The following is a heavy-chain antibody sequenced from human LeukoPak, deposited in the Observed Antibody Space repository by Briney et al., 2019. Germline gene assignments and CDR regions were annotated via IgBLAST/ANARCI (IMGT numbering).Heavy chain of an antibody. Sequence: SVKVSCKASGGTFSSYAISWVRQAPGQGLEWMGGIIPIFGTANYAQKFQGRVTITADESTSTAYMELSSLRSEDTAVYYCAREFSQQXVGDYYYYGMDVWGQGTTVTVSS. CDR1: GGTFSSYA. CDR2: IIPIFGTA. CDR3: AREFSQQXVGDYYYYGMDV. J-gene: IGHJ6*02. D-gene: IGHD6-13*01. V-gene: IGHV1-69*13.